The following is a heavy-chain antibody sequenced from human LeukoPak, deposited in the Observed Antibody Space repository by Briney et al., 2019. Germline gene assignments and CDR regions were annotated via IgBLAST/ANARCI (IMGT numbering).Heavy chain of an antibody. CDR2: ITTYNGNT. CDR3: ARGYDYGDYVGDFDY. J-gene: IGHJ4*02. D-gene: IGHD4-17*01. CDR1: GYTFTSYP. Sequence: ASVKVSCKASGYTFTSYPISWVRQAPGQGLEWMGWITTYNGNTKYAQKLQGRVTMTTDTSTSTVYMDLRGLRSDDRAVYYCARGYDYGDYVGDFDYWGQGTLVTVSS. V-gene: IGHV1-18*01.